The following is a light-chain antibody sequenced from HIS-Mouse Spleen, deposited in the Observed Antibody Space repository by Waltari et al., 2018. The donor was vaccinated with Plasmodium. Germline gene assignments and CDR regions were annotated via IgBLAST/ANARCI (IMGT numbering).Light chain of an antibody. CDR3: YSTDSSGNHRV. J-gene: IGLJ3*02. Sequence: SYELTQPPSVSVSPGQTARITCSVDALPKKYPYWYQQKSGQAPVLVIDEDSKRPSGIPERFSGSSSGTMATLTISGAQVEDEADYYCYSTDSSGNHRVFGGGTKLTVL. CDR2: EDS. CDR1: ALPKKY. V-gene: IGLV3-10*01.